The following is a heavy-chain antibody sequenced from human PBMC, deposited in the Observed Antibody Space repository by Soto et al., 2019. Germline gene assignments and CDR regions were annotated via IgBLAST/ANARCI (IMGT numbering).Heavy chain of an antibody. CDR3: ARGLNQGYYGARAYYYFGLDV. V-gene: IGHV1-8*01. CDR1: GYTFTNSD. J-gene: IGHJ6*02. Sequence: QVQLVQSGAEVKKPGASVKVSCEASGYTFTNSDIDWVRQATGQGLEWMGWMNPDSGKTGYAQKFQGRVTMTRNTSKRTAYMELTSLTSADTAVYYCARGLNQGYYGARAYYYFGLDVWGQGTTVTVSS. D-gene: IGHD3-10*01. CDR2: MNPDSGKT.